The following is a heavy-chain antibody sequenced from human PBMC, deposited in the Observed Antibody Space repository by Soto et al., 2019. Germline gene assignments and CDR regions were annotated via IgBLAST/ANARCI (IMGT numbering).Heavy chain of an antibody. CDR1: GGSISSGGYS. Sequence: QLQLQESGSGLVKPSQTLSLTCAVSGGSISSGGYSWSWIRQPPGKGLEWIGYIYHSGSTSYNPSLKSRGTISVDRSKNPVPPKLSSVPAADTAVYYCARVPDVLGQGTTVTVS. CDR3: ARVPDV. CDR2: IYHSGST. V-gene: IGHV4-30-2*01. J-gene: IGHJ6*02.